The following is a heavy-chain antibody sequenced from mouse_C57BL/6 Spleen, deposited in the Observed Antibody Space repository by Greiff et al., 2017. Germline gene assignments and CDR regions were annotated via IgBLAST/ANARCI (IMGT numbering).Heavy chain of an antibody. Sequence: EVKLQESGAELVKPGASVKLSCTASGFNIKDYYMHWVKQRTEQGLEWIGRIDPEDGETKYAPQFPGTATITADTSSNPAYLQLSSLTSVDTAVYYCATVLRNAMDYGGQGTSVTVSS. J-gene: IGHJ4*01. CDR2: IDPEDGET. CDR1: GFNIKDYY. CDR3: ATVLRNAMDY. V-gene: IGHV14-2*01. D-gene: IGHD1-1*01.